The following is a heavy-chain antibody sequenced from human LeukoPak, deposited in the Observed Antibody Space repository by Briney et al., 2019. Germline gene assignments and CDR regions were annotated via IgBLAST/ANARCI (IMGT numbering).Heavy chain of an antibody. D-gene: IGHD3-22*01. CDR3: AGLVGRYSSGLYYYYFDY. CDR1: GGSINSLDL. J-gene: IGHJ4*02. Sequence: SGTLSLTCTVSGGSINSLDLWSWVSQPPGKGLEWIGEMDLSGTTHSNPSVKSRVTISIDKSKNQFFLNLSSVTAADTAVYYCAGLVGRYSSGLYYYYFDYWGQGTLVTVSS. V-gene: IGHV4-4*02. CDR2: MDLSGTT.